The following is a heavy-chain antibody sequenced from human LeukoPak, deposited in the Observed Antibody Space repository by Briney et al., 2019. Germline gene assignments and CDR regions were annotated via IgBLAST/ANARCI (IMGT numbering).Heavy chain of an antibody. V-gene: IGHV3-48*04. CDR1: GFTFSGYS. CDR2: ISGSSSKI. J-gene: IGHJ4*02. CDR3: AKDKWELLLYFDY. D-gene: IGHD1-26*01. Sequence: GGSLGLSCAASGFTFSGYSMNWVRQAPGKGLEWISYISGSSSKIYYAGSVQGRFTISRDNAKNSLYLQMNSLRAEDTAVYYCAKDKWELLLYFDYWGQGTLVTVSS.